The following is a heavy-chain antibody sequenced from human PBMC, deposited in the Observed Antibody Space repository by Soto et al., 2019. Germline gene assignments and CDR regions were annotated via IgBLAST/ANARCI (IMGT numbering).Heavy chain of an antibody. J-gene: IGHJ4*02. CDR3: ARQRIREVYFFAY. Sequence: VAGGNIGNYGWSWIRKNTGKGLEWIGYIYYSGSTNYNPSLKSRVTISVDTSKNQFSLKLSSVTAADTAVYYCARQRIREVYFFAYWGQGTLVTVSS. V-gene: IGHV4-59*08. D-gene: IGHD1-20*01. CDR1: GGNIGNYG. CDR2: IYYSGST.